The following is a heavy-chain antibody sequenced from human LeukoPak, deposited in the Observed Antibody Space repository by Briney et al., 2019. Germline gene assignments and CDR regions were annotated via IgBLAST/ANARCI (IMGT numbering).Heavy chain of an antibody. D-gene: IGHD3-16*01. CDR3: ATITYFDYIWGRFVS. Sequence: GGFLRLSCAASGFTFSSYAMSWVRQAAGKGLEWVSALSGSGEYTYSADSVKGRFTISRDNSKNMLYLQMNSLRAEDTAVYYCATITYFDYIWGRFVSWGQGTLVTVSS. J-gene: IGHJ4*02. CDR2: LSGSGEYT. CDR1: GFTFSSYA. V-gene: IGHV3-23*01.